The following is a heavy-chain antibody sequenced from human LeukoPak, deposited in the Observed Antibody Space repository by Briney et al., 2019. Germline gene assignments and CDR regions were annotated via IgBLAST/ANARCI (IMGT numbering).Heavy chain of an antibody. J-gene: IGHJ6*03. CDR1: GGSISSYY. Sequence: PSETLSLTCTVSGGSISSYYWSWIRQPPGKGLEWIGYIYYSGSTNYNPSLKSRVTISVDTSKNQFSLKLSSVTAADTAVYYCARDLRGGYSYGYGYYYYMDVWGKGTTVTVSS. V-gene: IGHV4-59*01. CDR2: IYYSGST. D-gene: IGHD5-18*01. CDR3: ARDLRGGYSYGYGYYYYMDV.